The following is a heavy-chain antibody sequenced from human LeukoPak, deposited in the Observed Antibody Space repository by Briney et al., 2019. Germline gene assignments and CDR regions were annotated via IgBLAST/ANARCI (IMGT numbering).Heavy chain of an antibody. CDR2: INSDGSST. V-gene: IGHV3-74*01. CDR3: ARAGYNWEYDY. J-gene: IGHJ4*02. D-gene: IGHD5-24*01. CDR1: GFTFSSYW. Sequence: GGSLRLSCAASGFTFSSYWMHWVRQAPGKGLVWVSRINSDGSSTSYADSVKGRFTISRDNAKNTLYLQMNSLRAEDTAVYYCARAGYNWEYDYWGQGTLVTVSS.